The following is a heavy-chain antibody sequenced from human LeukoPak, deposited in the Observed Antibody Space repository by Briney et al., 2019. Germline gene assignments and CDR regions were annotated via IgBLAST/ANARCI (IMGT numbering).Heavy chain of an antibody. CDR3: ARTLAYSSGWFLDF. CDR1: GGSISSGSYY. D-gene: IGHD6-19*01. J-gene: IGHJ4*02. Sequence: SETLSLTCTVSGGSISSGSYYWSWIRQPAGKGLEWIGRIYTSGSTNYNPSLKSRVTISVDTSKNQFSLKLSSVTAADTAVYYCARTLAYSSGWFLDFWGQGTLVTVSS. V-gene: IGHV4-61*02. CDR2: IYTSGST.